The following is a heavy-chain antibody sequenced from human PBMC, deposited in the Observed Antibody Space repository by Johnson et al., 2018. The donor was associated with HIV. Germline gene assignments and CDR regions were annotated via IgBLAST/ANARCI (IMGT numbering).Heavy chain of an antibody. CDR2: ISYDGSNK. D-gene: IGHD3-22*01. CDR1: GFTFSSYA. CDR3: AIPYFYDSGDYR. Sequence: QMQLVESGGGVVQPGRSLRLSCAASGFTFSSYAMHWVRQAPGKGLEWVAVISYDGSNKYYADSVKGRFTISRDNSRNTLYLQMNSLRAEDTTVYFCAIPYFYDSGDYRWGQGTMVTVSS. J-gene: IGHJ3*01. V-gene: IGHV3-30*04.